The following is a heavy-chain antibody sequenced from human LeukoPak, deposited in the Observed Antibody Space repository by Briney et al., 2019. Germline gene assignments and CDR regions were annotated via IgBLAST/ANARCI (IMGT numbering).Heavy chain of an antibody. CDR2: FDPEDSET. D-gene: IGHD6-19*01. J-gene: IGHJ4*02. CDR3: ATVWSLFSSGWYDGVDY. V-gene: IGHV1-24*01. Sequence: GASVKVSCKVSGYTLTELSMHWMRQAPGKGLEWMGGFDPEDSETIYAQKFQGRVTMTEDTSTDTAYMELSSLRSEDTAVYYCATVWSLFSSGWYDGVDYWGQGTLVTVSS. CDR1: GYTLTELS.